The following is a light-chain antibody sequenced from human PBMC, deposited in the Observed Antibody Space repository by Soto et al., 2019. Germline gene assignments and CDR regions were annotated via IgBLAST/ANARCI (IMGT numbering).Light chain of an antibody. CDR2: EVY. CDR3: SSYVGTNSYV. Sequence: QSVLTQPPSAAGSPGQAVTISCTGNSRDGGGYNYGSWYQHHPGNAPQLIIYEVYKRPSGVPDRVSGSKSGNTAALTVSGLQAEDEADYYCSSYVGTNSYVFGTGTKVTVL. V-gene: IGLV2-8*01. J-gene: IGLJ1*01. CDR1: SRDGGGYNY.